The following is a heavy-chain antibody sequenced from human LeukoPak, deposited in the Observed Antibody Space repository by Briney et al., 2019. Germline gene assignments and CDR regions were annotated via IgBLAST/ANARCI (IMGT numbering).Heavy chain of an antibody. D-gene: IGHD2-15*01. V-gene: IGHV3-7*01. CDR3: ARGGSDY. Sequence: GGSLRLSCVASGFTFSSYWMSWVRQAPGKGLEWVANIKPDGSDKFYVDSVKGRFTISRDNAKNSVYLQMNSLRVEETAVYYCARGGSDYWGQGTLVTVSS. CDR1: GFTFSSYW. J-gene: IGHJ4*02. CDR2: IKPDGSDK.